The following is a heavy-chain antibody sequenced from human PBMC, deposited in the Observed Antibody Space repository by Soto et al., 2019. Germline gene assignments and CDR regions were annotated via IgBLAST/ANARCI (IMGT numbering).Heavy chain of an antibody. V-gene: IGHV1-46*04. Sequence: QVQLVHSGAEVKKPGASVKISCKTSGYIFINYYIHWVRQAPGQGLEWVALFNPMSGSTNYAQKLQGSVTVTGDTSTSTVYMELSSLISEDTAVYYCARDLAAADYSGQGTLVPGSS. D-gene: IGHD6-13*01. CDR1: GYIFINYY. CDR2: FNPMSGST. CDR3: ARDLAAADY. J-gene: IGHJ4*02.